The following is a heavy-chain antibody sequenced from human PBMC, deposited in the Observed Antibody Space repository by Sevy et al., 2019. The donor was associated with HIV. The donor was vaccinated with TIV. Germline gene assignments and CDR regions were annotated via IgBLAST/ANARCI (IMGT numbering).Heavy chain of an antibody. V-gene: IGHV3-21*01. Sequence: GGSLRLSCAASGFTFSSYSMNWVRQAPGKGLEWVSSISSSSSYIYYADSVKGRFTISRDNAKNSLYLQMNSLRAEDTAVYYCARKILGGEGYYYGMDVWGQGTTVTVSS. CDR2: ISSSSSYI. J-gene: IGHJ6*02. D-gene: IGHD3-16*01. CDR1: GFTFSSYS. CDR3: ARKILGGEGYYYGMDV.